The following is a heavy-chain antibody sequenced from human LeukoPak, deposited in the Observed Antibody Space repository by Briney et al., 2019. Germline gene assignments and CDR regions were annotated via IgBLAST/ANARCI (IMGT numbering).Heavy chain of an antibody. CDR3: AKNSGSSELNWFDP. V-gene: IGHV3-30*18. J-gene: IGHJ5*02. CDR1: GFTFSSYG. Sequence: PGGSLRLSCAASGFTFSSYGMHWVRQAPGKGLEWVAVISYDGSNKYYADSVKGRFTISRDNSKNTLYLQMNSLRAEDTAVYYCAKNSGSSELNWFDPWGQGTLVTVSS. D-gene: IGHD1-26*01. CDR2: ISYDGSNK.